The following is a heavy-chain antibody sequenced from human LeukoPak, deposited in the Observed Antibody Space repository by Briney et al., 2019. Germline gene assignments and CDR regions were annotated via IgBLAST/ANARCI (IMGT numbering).Heavy chain of an antibody. D-gene: IGHD3-3*01. J-gene: IGHJ6*03. CDR3: ARGNYGFWSGYLSRNYYYMDV. CDR2: INPNSGGT. CDR1: GYTFTGYY. Sequence: GASVKVSCKASGYTFTGYYMHWVRQAPGQGLEWMGWINPNSGGTNYAQKFQGRVTMTRDTSISTAYMELSRLRSDDTAVYYCARGNYGFWSGYLSRNYYYMDVWGKGTTVTVSS. V-gene: IGHV1-2*02.